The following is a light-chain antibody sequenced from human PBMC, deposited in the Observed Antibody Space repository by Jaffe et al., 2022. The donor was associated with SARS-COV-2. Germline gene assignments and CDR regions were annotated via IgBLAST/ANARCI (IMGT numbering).Light chain of an antibody. CDR2: RSD. CDR1: SSNIGSNY. V-gene: IGLV1-47*01. CDR3: AAWDDSLSALL. J-gene: IGLJ2*01. Sequence: QSVLTQPPSVSGTPGQRVTISCSGSSSNIGSNYVYWYQQLPGTAPKLLVYRSDQRPSGVPARFSGSKSGTSASLAISGLRSEDEADYYCAAWDDSLSALLFGGGTKLTVL.